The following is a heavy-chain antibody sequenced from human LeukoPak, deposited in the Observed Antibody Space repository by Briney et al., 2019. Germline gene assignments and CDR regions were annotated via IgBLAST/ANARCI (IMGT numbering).Heavy chain of an antibody. V-gene: IGHV4-30-2*01. CDR3: ARGGYDSSGYYPSEIYFDY. D-gene: IGHD3-22*01. CDR2: IYHSGST. J-gene: IGHJ4*02. CDR1: GGSISSGGYS. Sequence: PSETLSLACAVSGGSISSGGYSWSWIRQPPGQGLEWIGYIYHSGSTYYNPSLKSRVTISVDRSKNQFSLKLSSVTAADTAVYYCARGGYDSSGYYPSEIYFDYWGQGTLVTVSS.